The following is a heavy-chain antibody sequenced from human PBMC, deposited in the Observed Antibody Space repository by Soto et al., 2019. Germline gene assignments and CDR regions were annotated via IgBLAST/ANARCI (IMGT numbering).Heavy chain of an antibody. D-gene: IGHD3-3*01. CDR1: GGSFSGYY. CDR3: ARGREYDFWSGYSVYFDY. Sequence: QVQLQQWGAGLLKPSETLSLTCAVYGGSFSGYYWSWIRQPPGKGLEWIGEINHSGSTNYNPSLKSRVTISVDTSKNQFYLKLSSVTAAYTAVYYWARGREYDFWSGYSVYFDYWGQGTLVTGSS. V-gene: IGHV4-34*01. J-gene: IGHJ4*02. CDR2: INHSGST.